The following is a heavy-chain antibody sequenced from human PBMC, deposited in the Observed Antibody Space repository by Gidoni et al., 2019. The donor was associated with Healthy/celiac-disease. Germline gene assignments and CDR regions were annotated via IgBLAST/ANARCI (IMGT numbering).Heavy chain of an antibody. J-gene: IGHJ2*01. CDR1: GFTFSGSA. D-gene: IGHD6-19*01. CDR2: IRSKANSYAT. CDR3: TRQFRAAVAVTGFDL. Sequence: EVQLVESGGGLVQPGGSLKLSCAASGFTFSGSAMHWVRQSSGKGLGWVGRIRSKANSYATAYAASVKGRFTISRDDSKNTAYLQMNSLKTEDTAVYYCTRQFRAAVAVTGFDLWGRGTLVTVSS. V-gene: IGHV3-73*01.